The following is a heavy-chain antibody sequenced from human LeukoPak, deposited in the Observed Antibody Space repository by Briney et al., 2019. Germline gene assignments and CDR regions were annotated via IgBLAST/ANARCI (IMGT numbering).Heavy chain of an antibody. Sequence: ASVKVSCKASGHTFTSYDINWVRQATGQGLERMGWMNPNSGNTGYAQKFQGRVTITRNTSISTAYMELSSLRSEDTAVYYCARVSGWPHDAFDIWGQGTMVTVSS. CDR3: ARVSGWPHDAFDI. CDR2: MNPNSGNT. D-gene: IGHD2-15*01. J-gene: IGHJ3*02. CDR1: GHTFTSYD. V-gene: IGHV1-8*03.